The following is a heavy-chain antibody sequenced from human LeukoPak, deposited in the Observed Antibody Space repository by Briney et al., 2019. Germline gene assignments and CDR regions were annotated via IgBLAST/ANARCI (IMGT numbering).Heavy chain of an antibody. V-gene: IGHV3-30*18. CDR1: AFTFSSYG. CDR3: AKDRVQSSAFDI. CDR2: ISYDGSNK. Sequence: GGSLRLSCAACAFTFSSYGMHWVRQAPGKGLEWVAVISYDGSNKYYADSVKGRFTISRDNSKNTLSLQMNSLRAEDTAVYYCAKDRVQSSAFDIWGQGTMVTVSS. J-gene: IGHJ3*02. D-gene: IGHD1-1*01.